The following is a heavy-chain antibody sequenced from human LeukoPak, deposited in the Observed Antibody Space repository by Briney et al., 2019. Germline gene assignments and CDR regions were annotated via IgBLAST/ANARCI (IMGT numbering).Heavy chain of an antibody. J-gene: IGHJ5*02. Sequence: SETLSLTCAAYGGSFSGYYWSWIRQPPGKGLEWIGETNHSGSTNYNPSLKSRVTISVDTSKNQFSLKLSSVTAADTAVYYCARHSSTYYDILTGYGKNWFDPWGQGTLVTVSS. CDR3: ARHSSTYYDILTGYGKNWFDP. CDR2: TNHSGST. V-gene: IGHV4-34*01. D-gene: IGHD3-9*01. CDR1: GGSFSGYY.